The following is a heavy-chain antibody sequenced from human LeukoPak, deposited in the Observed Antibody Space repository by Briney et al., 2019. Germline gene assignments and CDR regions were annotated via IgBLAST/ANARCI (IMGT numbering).Heavy chain of an antibody. J-gene: IGHJ4*02. CDR3: ANTVSSYSSSSSFDY. CDR1: GFTFSSYA. CDR2: ISGSGGST. D-gene: IGHD6-6*01. Sequence: PGGSLRLSCAASGFTFSSYAMSWVRQAPGKGLEWVSAISGSGGSTYYADSVKGRFTISRDNSKNTLYLQMNSLRAEDTAVYYCANTVSSYSSSSSFDYWGQGTLVTVSS. V-gene: IGHV3-23*01.